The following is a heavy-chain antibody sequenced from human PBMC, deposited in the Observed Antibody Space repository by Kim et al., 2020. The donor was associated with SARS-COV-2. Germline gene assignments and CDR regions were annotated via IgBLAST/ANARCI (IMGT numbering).Heavy chain of an antibody. V-gene: IGHV3-15*01. D-gene: IGHD2-2*01. CDR1: GIPFSNAW. CDR3: TTVSMR. CDR2: IKSETDGGTA. J-gene: IGHJ1*01. Sequence: GGSLRLSCAVSGIPFSNAWFNWVRQSPGKGLEWVGRIKSETDGGTADLAAPVKDRFAISSNDSKNMLYLLMNNVKTDDSAVYYCTTVSMRWGQGTLVTVSS.